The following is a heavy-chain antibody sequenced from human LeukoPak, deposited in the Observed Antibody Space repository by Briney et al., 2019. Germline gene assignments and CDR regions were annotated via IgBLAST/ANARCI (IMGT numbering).Heavy chain of an antibody. CDR2: IYAGGSDT. CDR1: GYSFTSYW. Sequence: GDSRKISGKGSGYSFTSYWIGGVGQMPGKGLDWMELIYAGGSDTRYSPSFQGQVTISADKSISTAYLPWSSLKVTDTAMYYCARSRYSSSWRPGDSYYYSYGMDVWGQGTTVTVSS. D-gene: IGHD6-13*01. J-gene: IGHJ6*02. V-gene: IGHV5-51*01. CDR3: ARSRYSSSWRPGDSYYYSYGMDV.